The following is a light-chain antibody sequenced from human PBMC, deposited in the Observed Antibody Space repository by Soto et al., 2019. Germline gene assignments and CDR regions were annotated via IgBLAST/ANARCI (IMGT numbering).Light chain of an antibody. Sequence: QFVLTQPRSVSGSPGQSVTISCPGTSSDVGVYNYVSWYQQYPGKAPKLMIYDVSKRPSGVPDRFSGSRSGNTASLTISGLQAEDEADYYCCSYASRYTYVFGGGTKVTVL. J-gene: IGLJ1*01. CDR1: SSDVGVYNY. CDR2: DVS. CDR3: CSYASRYTYV. V-gene: IGLV2-11*01.